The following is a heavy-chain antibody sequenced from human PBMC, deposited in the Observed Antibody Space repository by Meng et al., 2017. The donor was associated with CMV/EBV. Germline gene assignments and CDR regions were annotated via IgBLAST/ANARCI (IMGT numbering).Heavy chain of an antibody. J-gene: IGHJ6*02. V-gene: IGHV3-23*01. D-gene: IGHD2-2*01. CDR1: GFTFSSYA. CDR3: AKDDCSSTSCYDQYYYYGMDV. CDR2: ISGSGGST. Sequence: GESLKIPCAASGFTFSSYAMSWVRQAPGKGLEWVSAISGSGGSTYHADSVKGRFTISRDNSKNTLYLQMNSLRVEDTAVYYCAKDDCSSTSCYDQYYYYGMDVWGQGTTVTVSS.